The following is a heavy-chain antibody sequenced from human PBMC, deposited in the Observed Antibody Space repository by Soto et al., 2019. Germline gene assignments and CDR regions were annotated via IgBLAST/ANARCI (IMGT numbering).Heavy chain of an antibody. CDR2: INPLPTSGST. V-gene: IGHV1-46*01. D-gene: IGHD6-13*01. J-gene: IGHJ4*02. CDR3: ARDLAAAAY. CDR1: GYIFTNYY. Sequence: QVQLVQSGAEVKKPGASVKVSCKASGYIFTNYYIHWVRQAPGQGLEWMAIINPLPTSGSTTYAQKFQGRVTVTRETSTSTVYLELSSLRSDDTAVYYCARDLAAAAYWGQGTLVTVSS.